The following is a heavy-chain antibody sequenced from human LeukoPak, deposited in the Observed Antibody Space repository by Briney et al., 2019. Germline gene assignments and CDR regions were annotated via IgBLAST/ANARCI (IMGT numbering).Heavy chain of an antibody. J-gene: IGHJ4*02. CDR3: ASTTGIAVAGAPTFDY. V-gene: IGHV4-34*01. Sequence: SETLSLTCAVYGGSFSGYYWSWIRQPPGKGLEWIGEINHSGSTNYNLSLKSRVTISVDTSKNQFSLKLSSVTAADTAVYYCASTTGIAVAGAPTFDYWGQGTLVTVSS. D-gene: IGHD6-19*01. CDR1: GGSFSGYY. CDR2: INHSGST.